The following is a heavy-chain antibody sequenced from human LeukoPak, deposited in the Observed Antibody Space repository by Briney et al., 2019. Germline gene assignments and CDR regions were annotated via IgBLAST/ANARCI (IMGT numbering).Heavy chain of an antibody. CDR1: GGTFISYA. J-gene: IGHJ5*02. V-gene: IGHV1-69*13. CDR2: IIPIFGTA. Sequence: ASVKVSCKASGGTFISYAISWVRQAPGQGLEWMGGIIPIFGTANYAQKFQGRVTITADESTSTAYMELSSLRSEDTAVYYCARDRITMVRGEPSNWFDPWGQGTLVTVSS. D-gene: IGHD3-10*01. CDR3: ARDRITMVRGEPSNWFDP.